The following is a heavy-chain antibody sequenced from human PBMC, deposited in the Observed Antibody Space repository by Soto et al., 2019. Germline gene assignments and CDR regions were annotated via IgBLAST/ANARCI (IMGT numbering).Heavy chain of an antibody. CDR1: GFTVSSNY. Sequence: GGSLRLSCVASGFTVSSNYMSWVRQAPGKGLEWVSIIYSGGSTYYADSVKGRFTISRDNSKNTLYLQMNGLRAEDTAVYFCASYSSSAPGDSWGQGTLVTVSS. J-gene: IGHJ4*02. D-gene: IGHD6-6*01. V-gene: IGHV3-53*01. CDR2: IYSGGST. CDR3: ASYSSSAPGDS.